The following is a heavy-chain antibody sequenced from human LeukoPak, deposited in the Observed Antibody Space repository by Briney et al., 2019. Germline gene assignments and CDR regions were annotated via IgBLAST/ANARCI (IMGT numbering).Heavy chain of an antibody. CDR3: ARADVLSFYFNS. CDR1: GGSISSGDYY. V-gene: IGHV4-30-4*01. J-gene: IGHJ4*02. CDR2: IFYSGST. D-gene: IGHD3-16*02. Sequence: SETLSLTCTVSGGSISSGDYYWSWIRQPPGKGLEWIGYIFYSGSTYYNPSLKSRVTISVDTSKNQFSLKLSSVTAADTAVYYCARADVLSFYFNSRGQGTLVTVSS.